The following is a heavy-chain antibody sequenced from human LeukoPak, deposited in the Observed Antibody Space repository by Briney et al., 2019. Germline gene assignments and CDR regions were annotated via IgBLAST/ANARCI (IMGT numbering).Heavy chain of an antibody. D-gene: IGHD1-26*01. CDR3: ARTPSGSYWKD. Sequence: SETLSLTCTVSGYSISSGYYWGWIRQPPGKGLEWIGYIYYSGSTNYNPSLKSRVTISVDTSKNQFSLKLSSVTAADTAVYYCARTPSGSYWKDWGQGTLVTVSS. CDR1: GYSISSGYY. V-gene: IGHV4-61*01. CDR2: IYYSGST. J-gene: IGHJ4*02.